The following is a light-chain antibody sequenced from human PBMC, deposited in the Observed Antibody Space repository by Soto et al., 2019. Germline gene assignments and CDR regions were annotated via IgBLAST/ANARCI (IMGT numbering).Light chain of an antibody. Sequence: DIQMTQSPSTLSASVGDRVTITCRASQSISRWLAWYQQKPGKAPKFLIYEASNLESGVPSRFSGSGSGTEVTLTISSLQPDDFASHYCEQYDSYSPYTLGQGTKLEIK. CDR3: EQYDSYSPYT. V-gene: IGKV1-5*03. J-gene: IGKJ2*01. CDR2: EAS. CDR1: QSISRW.